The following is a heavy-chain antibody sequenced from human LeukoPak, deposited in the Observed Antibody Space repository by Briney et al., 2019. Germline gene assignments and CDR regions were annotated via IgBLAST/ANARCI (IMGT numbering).Heavy chain of an antibody. Sequence: SQTLSLTCAISGDSVSSNSAAWNWIRQSPSRGLEWLGRTYYRSKWYNDYAVSVKSRITINLDTSKSQFSLQLNSVTPEDTAVYYCARDHDYGDYFPFDYWGQGTLVTVSS. J-gene: IGHJ4*02. D-gene: IGHD4-17*01. CDR1: GDSVSSNSAA. CDR2: TYYRSKWYN. V-gene: IGHV6-1*01. CDR3: ARDHDYGDYFPFDY.